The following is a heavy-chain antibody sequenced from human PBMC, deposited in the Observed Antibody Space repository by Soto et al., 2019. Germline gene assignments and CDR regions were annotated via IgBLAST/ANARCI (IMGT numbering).Heavy chain of an antibody. CDR2: ISGSGGST. V-gene: IGHV3-23*01. CDR1: GFTFSSYA. CDR3: AKDLGLRYFDWPDQY. Sequence: GGSLILSCAASGFTFSSYAMSWVRQAPGKGLEWVSAISGSGGSTYYADSVKGRFTISRDNSKNTLYLQMNSLRAEDTAVYYCAKDLGLRYFDWPDQYWGQGTLVTVSS. J-gene: IGHJ4*02. D-gene: IGHD3-9*01.